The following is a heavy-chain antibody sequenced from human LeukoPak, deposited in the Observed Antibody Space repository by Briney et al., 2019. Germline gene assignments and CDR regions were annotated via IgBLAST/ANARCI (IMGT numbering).Heavy chain of an antibody. D-gene: IGHD3-22*01. V-gene: IGHV1-3*01. CDR1: GYTFTSYA. J-gene: IGHJ4*02. CDR3: ARPETYYYDSSGLLQFDY. Sequence: GASVKVSCKASGYTFTSYAMHWVRQAPGQRLEWMGWINAGNGNTKYSQKLQGRVTITRDTSASTAYMELSSLRSEDTAVYYCARPETYYYDSSGLLQFDYWGQGTLVTVSS. CDR2: INAGNGNT.